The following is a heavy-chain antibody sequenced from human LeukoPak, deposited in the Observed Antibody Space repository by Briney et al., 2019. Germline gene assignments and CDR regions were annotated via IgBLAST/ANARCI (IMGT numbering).Heavy chain of an antibody. V-gene: IGHV4-34*01. Sequence: SETLSLTCAVYGGSFSGYYWSWIRQPPGKGLEWIGEINHSGSTNYNPSLKSRVTISVDTSKNQFSLKLSSVTAADTAVYYCAREFLPLLWFGERYFDYWGQGTLVTVSS. D-gene: IGHD3-10*01. CDR2: INHSGST. CDR3: AREFLPLLWFGERYFDY. J-gene: IGHJ4*02. CDR1: GGSFSGYY.